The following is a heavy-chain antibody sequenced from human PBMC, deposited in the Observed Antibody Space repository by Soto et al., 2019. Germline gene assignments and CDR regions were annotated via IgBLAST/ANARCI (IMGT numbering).Heavy chain of an antibody. V-gene: IGHV4-31*03. D-gene: IGHD3-22*01. CDR2: IYYSGST. CDR1: GGSISSGGYY. CDR3: ARDPRSGYDSSGYYYTGAYDF. J-gene: IGHJ3*01. Sequence: SETLSLTCTVSGGSISSGGYYWSWIRQHPGKGLEWIGYIYYSGSTYYNPSLKSRVTISVDTSKNQFSLKLSSVTAADTAVYYCARDPRSGYDSSGYYYTGAYDFWGQGTMVTVSS.